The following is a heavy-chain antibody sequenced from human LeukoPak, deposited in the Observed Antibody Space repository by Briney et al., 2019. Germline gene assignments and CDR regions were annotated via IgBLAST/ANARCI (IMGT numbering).Heavy chain of an antibody. Sequence: ASVKVSCKASGYTFTSYDINWVRQATGQGLEWMGWMNPNSGNTGYAQKFQGRVTMTRNASISTAYMELSSLRSEDTAVYYCARGEWPLDSFDIWGQGTMVTVSS. V-gene: IGHV1-8*01. CDR3: ARGEWPLDSFDI. J-gene: IGHJ3*02. D-gene: IGHD3-3*01. CDR2: MNPNSGNT. CDR1: GYTFTSYD.